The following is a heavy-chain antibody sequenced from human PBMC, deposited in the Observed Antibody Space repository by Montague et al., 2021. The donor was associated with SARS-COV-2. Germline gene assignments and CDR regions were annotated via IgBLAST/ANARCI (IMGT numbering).Heavy chain of an antibody. J-gene: IGHJ6*03. D-gene: IGHD3-22*01. CDR1: GASFSSHY. CDR2: INNIGST. CDR3: ARGRIEVSMIVVVLTGASYYMND. Sequence: SETLSLTCAVYGASFSSHYCCWFSQPSGKGLECLGEINNIGSTNYNTSVKSRATISVDTSKNKFSLKLHSVTAADTAVYYCARGRIEVSMIVVVLTGASYYMNDWGKGATVTVSS. V-gene: IGHV4-34*01.